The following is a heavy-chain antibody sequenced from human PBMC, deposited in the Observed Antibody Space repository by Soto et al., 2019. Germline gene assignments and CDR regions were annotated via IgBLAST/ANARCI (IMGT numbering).Heavy chain of an antibody. J-gene: IGHJ4*02. D-gene: IGHD2-15*01. CDR3: ARAVYCSGGTSFHGNCDY. Sequence: QVQLVQSGAEVKRPGASVKVSCKASGYTFTTYYMHWVRQAPGQGLEWLGIINPNGGSTTYAQKFQRTVTMTRDTSSSSGYLELSSRSSEDTALYYCARAVYCSGGTSFHGNCDYWVRGTLVTVSA. CDR1: GYTFTTYY. CDR2: INPNGGST. V-gene: IGHV1-46*03.